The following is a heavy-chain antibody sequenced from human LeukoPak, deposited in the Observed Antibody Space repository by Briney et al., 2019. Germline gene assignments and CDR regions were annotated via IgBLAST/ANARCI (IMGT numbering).Heavy chain of an antibody. CDR2: IIPILGIA. Sequence: SVKVSCKASGGTFSSYAISWVRQAPGQGLEWMGRIIPILGIANYAQKFQGRVTITADKSTSTAYMELSSLRSEDTAVYYCARAFDTAYYDYWGQGTLVTVSS. CDR1: GGTFSSYA. CDR3: ARAFDTAYYDY. J-gene: IGHJ4*02. V-gene: IGHV1-69*04. D-gene: IGHD5-18*01.